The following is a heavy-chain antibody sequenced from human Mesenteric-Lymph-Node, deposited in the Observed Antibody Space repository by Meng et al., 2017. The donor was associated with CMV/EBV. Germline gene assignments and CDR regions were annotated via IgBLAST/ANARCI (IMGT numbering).Heavy chain of an antibody. CDR1: GVTFSNYA. CDR3: ARVGAGESYYGMDV. CDR2: IIAYNGNT. D-gene: IGHD3-10*01. J-gene: IGHJ6*02. Sequence: ASVKVSCKASGVTFSNYAVSWVRQAPGQGLEWMGWIIAYNGNTNYAQKLQGRVTMTTDTSTSTAYMELRSLRSDDTAVYYCARVGAGESYYGMDVWGQGTTVTVSS. V-gene: IGHV1-18*04.